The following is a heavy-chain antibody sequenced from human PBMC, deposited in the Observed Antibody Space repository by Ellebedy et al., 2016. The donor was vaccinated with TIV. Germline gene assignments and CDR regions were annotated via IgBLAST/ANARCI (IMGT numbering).Heavy chain of an antibody. V-gene: IGHV3-74*01. J-gene: IGHJ3*01. Sequence: GGSLRLXXAASGFTFSVYWMHWVRQVPGKGLVWLSRIKGDGTTTGYADSVKGRFTISRDNSKNTLYLQMNSLRAEDTAVYHCVREGRDSSGPTRAFDVWGHGTMVPVSS. D-gene: IGHD6-19*01. CDR1: GFTFSVYW. CDR2: IKGDGTTT. CDR3: VREGRDSSGPTRAFDV.